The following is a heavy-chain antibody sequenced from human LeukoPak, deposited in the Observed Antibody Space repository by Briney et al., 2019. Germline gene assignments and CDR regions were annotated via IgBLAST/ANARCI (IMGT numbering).Heavy chain of an antibody. Sequence: GGSLRLSCAASGFTFDDYAMHWVRQAPGKGLEWVSLISWDGGSTYYADSVKGRFTISRDSSKNSLYLQMNSLRAEDTALYYCAKDTGSGYFYYYYYMDVWGKGTTVTISS. V-gene: IGHV3-43D*03. CDR2: ISWDGGST. CDR3: AKDTGSGYFYYYYYMDV. D-gene: IGHD3-22*01. CDR1: GFTFDDYA. J-gene: IGHJ6*03.